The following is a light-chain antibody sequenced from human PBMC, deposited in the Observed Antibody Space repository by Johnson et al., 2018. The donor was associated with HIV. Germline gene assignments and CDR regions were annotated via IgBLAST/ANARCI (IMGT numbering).Light chain of an antibody. CDR3: GTLDSSLSAGV. CDR2: ENN. CDR1: SSNIGKNY. J-gene: IGLJ1*01. V-gene: IGLV1-51*02. Sequence: SVLTQPPSVSAAPGQMVSISCSGSSSNIGKNYVSWYQQFPGTAPKLLIHENNKRPSGIPDRFSGSKSGTSATLGITGLQTGDEADYYCGTLDSSLSAGVFGTGTEVTVL.